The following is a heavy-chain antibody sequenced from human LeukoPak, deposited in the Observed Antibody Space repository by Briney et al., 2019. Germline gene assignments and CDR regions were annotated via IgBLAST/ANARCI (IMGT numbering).Heavy chain of an antibody. D-gene: IGHD1-26*01. CDR3: ARDLTGAVFDF. J-gene: IGHJ4*02. CDR1: GFTFSNYV. CDR2: ITSDGSST. V-gene: IGHV3-74*01. Sequence: GGSLRLSCGAFGFTFSNYVMHWVRQAPGKGLVCVSRITSDGSSTSYADSVRGRFTISRDNAKNTVYLQMNSLRAEDTAVYYCARDLTGAVFDFWGQGTLVTVSP.